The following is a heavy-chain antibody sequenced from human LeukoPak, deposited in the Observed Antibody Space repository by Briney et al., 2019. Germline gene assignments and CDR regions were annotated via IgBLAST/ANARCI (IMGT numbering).Heavy chain of an antibody. CDR3: ASSRGYRDAFDI. D-gene: IGHD6-13*01. Sequence: SETLSLTCAVYGGSFSGDYCSWIRQPPGKGLEWIGEINHSGSTNYNPSLKSRVTISVDTSKNQFSLKLSSVTAADTAVYYCASSRGYRDAFDIWGQGTMVTVSS. V-gene: IGHV4-34*01. J-gene: IGHJ3*02. CDR1: GGSFSGDY. CDR2: INHSGST.